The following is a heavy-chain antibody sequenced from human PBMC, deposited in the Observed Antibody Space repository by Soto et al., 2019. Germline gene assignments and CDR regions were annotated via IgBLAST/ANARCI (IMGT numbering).Heavy chain of an antibody. CDR1: RFTFGSYW. Sequence: EVLLVESGGGLVQPGGSLTLSCAASRFTFGSYWMNWVRQAPGKGLEWGANIKGDGSEKYYVDSVEGRFTISRDNTKNSLDLQMNSLRVEDTAVYYCAAGFPPDFWGQGTLVTVSS. D-gene: IGHD3-10*01. J-gene: IGHJ4*02. CDR3: AAGFPPDF. V-gene: IGHV3-7*01. CDR2: IKGDGSEK.